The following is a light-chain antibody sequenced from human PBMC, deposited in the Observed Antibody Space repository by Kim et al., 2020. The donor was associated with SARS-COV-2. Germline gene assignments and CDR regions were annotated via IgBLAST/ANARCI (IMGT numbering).Light chain of an antibody. CDR2: EVS. CDR1: SSDVGSYNL. Sequence: PGQTITISCTGTSSDVGSYNLVSWYQQHPGKAPKLMIYEVSKRPSGVCNRFSGSKSGNTASLTISGLQAEDEADYYCCSYAGSRRVFGGGTKLTVL. V-gene: IGLV2-23*02. CDR3: CSYAGSRRV. J-gene: IGLJ3*02.